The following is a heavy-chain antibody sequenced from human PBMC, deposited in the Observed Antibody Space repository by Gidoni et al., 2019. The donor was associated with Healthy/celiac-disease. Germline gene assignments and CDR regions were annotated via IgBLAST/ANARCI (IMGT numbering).Heavy chain of an antibody. CDR2: ISAYNGNT. J-gene: IGHJ4*02. CDR3: ARGGVRSNYYGSGSYSPYYFDY. Sequence: QVQLVQSGAEVKKPGASVKVSCTASGYPFTSYGISWVRQAPEQGLEWMGWISAYNGNTNYAQKLQGRVTMTTDTSTSTAYMELRSLRSDDTAVYYCARGGVRSNYYGSGSYSPYYFDYWGQGTLVTVSS. V-gene: IGHV1-18*01. CDR1: GYPFTSYG. D-gene: IGHD3-10*01.